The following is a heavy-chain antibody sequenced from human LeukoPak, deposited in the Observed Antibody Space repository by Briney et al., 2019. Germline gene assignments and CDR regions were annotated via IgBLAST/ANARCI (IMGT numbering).Heavy chain of an antibody. CDR2: INQDGTEK. V-gene: IGHV3-7*01. Sequence: GGSLRLSCAASQFTFTTYWMSWVRQAPGKGLEWVANINQDGTEKYYVDSVKGRFTISRDNAQNSLYLQMNSLRVEDTAVYYCAKVAKYYYGSETYYFFEHWGQGTPVTASS. D-gene: IGHD3-10*01. J-gene: IGHJ4*02. CDR3: AKVAKYYYGSETYYFFEH. CDR1: QFTFTTYW.